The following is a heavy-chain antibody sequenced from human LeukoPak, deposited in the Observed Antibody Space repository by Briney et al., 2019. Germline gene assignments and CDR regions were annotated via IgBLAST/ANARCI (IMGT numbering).Heavy chain of an antibody. CDR1: GGSISSYY. J-gene: IGHJ6*03. CDR3: ARDKVDSGSYYGTYYYYYMDV. V-gene: IGHV4-59*01. Sequence: MASETLSLTCTVSGGSISSYYWSWIRQPPGKGLEWIGYTYYSGSTNYNPSLKSRVTISVDTSKNQFSLKLSSVTAADTAVYYCARDKVDSGSYYGTYYYYYMDVWGKGTTVTVSS. D-gene: IGHD1-26*01. CDR2: TYYSGST.